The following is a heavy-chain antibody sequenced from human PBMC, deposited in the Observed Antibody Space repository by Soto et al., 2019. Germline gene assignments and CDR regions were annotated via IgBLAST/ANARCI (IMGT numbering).Heavy chain of an antibody. D-gene: IGHD3-3*01. V-gene: IGHV4-39*01. Sequence: ASETLSLTCTVSGGSISSSSYYWGWIRQPPGKGLEWIGSIYYSGSTYYNSSLKSRVTISVDTSKNQFSLNLSSVTAADTAVYYFVCLFSPPPRSSNWFDPWGQGTLVTVSS. CDR1: GGSISSSSYY. J-gene: IGHJ5*02. CDR3: VCLFSPPPRSSNWFDP. CDR2: IYYSGST.